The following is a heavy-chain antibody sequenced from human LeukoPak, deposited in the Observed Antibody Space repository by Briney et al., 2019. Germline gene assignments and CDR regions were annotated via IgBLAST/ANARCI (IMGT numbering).Heavy chain of an antibody. Sequence: SETLSLACTVSGGSINSNNYYWGWIRQPPGKGLEWIGSIYSSGSAYYNPSLKSRVTISVDTSKNQFSLRLSSVTAADTAVYYCQSRYLEWLLEYWGQGTLVTVSS. CDR3: QSRYLEWLLEY. V-gene: IGHV4-39*01. CDR2: IYSSGSA. D-gene: IGHD3-3*01. J-gene: IGHJ4*02. CDR1: GGSINSNNYY.